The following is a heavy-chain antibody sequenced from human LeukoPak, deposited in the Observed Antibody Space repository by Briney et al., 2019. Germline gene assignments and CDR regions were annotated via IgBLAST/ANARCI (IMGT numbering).Heavy chain of an antibody. CDR3: ARVNGLPDC. CDR1: GYTFTSYD. J-gene: IGHJ4*02. Sequence: GASVKVSCKASGYTFTSYDINWVRQATGQGLEWMGWMNPKSGYTGYAQKFQGKVTMTRDTSISTAYMEVSSLTFDDTAIYYCARVNGLPDCWAQGTLVTVSS. V-gene: IGHV1-8*01. CDR2: MNPKSGYT. D-gene: IGHD2-8*01.